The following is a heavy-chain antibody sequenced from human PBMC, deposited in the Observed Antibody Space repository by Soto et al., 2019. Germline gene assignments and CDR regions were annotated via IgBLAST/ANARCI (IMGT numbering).Heavy chain of an antibody. CDR2: IYYSGST. J-gene: IGHJ3*02. CDR3: ASDAPSYYDSSGYDRPCAFDI. D-gene: IGHD3-22*01. V-gene: IGHV4-59*01. Sequence: SETLSLTCTVSGGSISSYYWSWIRQPPGKGLEWIGYIYYSGSTNYNPSLKSRVTISVETSKNPFSLKLSSVTAADTAVYYCASDAPSYYDSSGYDRPCAFDIWGQGTRVT. CDR1: GGSISSYY.